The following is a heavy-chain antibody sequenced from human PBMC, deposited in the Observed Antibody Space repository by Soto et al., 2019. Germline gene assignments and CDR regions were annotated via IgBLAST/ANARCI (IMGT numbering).Heavy chain of an antibody. J-gene: IGHJ4*02. V-gene: IGHV3-23*01. CDR3: AGPGYSSQDY. Sequence: PGGSLRLSCAASGFTFSSFALSWVRQAPGKGLEWVSAISGSGDGTGYAASVKGRFTISRDNSKNTLYLQMNSLRAEDTAVYYCAGPGYSSQDYWGQGALVTVSS. CDR2: ISGSGDGT. D-gene: IGHD5-18*01. CDR1: GFTFSSFA.